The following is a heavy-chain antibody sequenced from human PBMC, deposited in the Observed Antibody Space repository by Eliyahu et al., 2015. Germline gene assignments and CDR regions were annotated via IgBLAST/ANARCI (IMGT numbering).Heavy chain of an antibody. Sequence: EVQLVESGGGLVQPGRSLRLSCAASGXTFDXYAMHWVRQAPGKGLEWVSGISWNSGSIGYADSVKGRFTISRDNAKNSLYLQMNSLRAEDTALYYCAKDMGPRSAAGSDYWGQGTLVTVSS. CDR3: AKDMGPRSAAGSDY. CDR1: GXTFDXYA. CDR2: ISWNSGSI. V-gene: IGHV3-9*01. J-gene: IGHJ4*02. D-gene: IGHD6-13*01.